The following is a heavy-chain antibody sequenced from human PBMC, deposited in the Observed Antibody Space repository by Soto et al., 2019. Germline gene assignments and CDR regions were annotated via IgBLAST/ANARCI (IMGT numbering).Heavy chain of an antibody. CDR2: FYTSGST. CDR1: GGSISSDY. Sequence: LSLTCTVSGGSISSDYWSWIRLPAGKGLEWIGRFYTSGSTNYNPSLKSRVTMSEDTSKNQFSLKLSSVTAADTAVYYCAREHWELPYYYSGMDVWGQGTTVTVS. CDR3: AREHWELPYYYSGMDV. J-gene: IGHJ6*02. V-gene: IGHV4-4*07. D-gene: IGHD1-26*01.